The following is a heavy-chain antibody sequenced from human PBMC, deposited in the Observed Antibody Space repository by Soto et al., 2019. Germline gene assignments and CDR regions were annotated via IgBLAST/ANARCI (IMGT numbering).Heavy chain of an antibody. CDR1: GGSISNYY. D-gene: IGHD2-2*01. CDR3: ARHVVESLSRHWFGP. CDR2: FYYTGIT. V-gene: IGHV4-59*08. J-gene: IGHJ5*02. Sequence: SETLSLTCTVSGGSISNYYWSWIRQPPGKGLEWIGYFYYTGITNYNPSLKSRISMSVDTSKNQFSLKLSSVTAADTAVYYCARHVVESLSRHWFGPWGQGILVTVSS.